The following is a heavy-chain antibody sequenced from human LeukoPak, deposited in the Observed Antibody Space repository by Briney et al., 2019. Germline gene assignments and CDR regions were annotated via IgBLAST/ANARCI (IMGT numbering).Heavy chain of an antibody. CDR1: GFTFSSYA. CDR3: AKDPNSGSYYPYYFDY. J-gene: IGHJ4*02. V-gene: IGHV3-23*01. Sequence: GGSLRLSCAASGFTFSSYAMSWVRQAPGKGLEWVSAISGSGGSKYYADSVKGRFTISRDNSKNTLYLQMNSLRAEDTAVYYCAKDPNSGSYYPYYFDYWGQGTLVTVSS. D-gene: IGHD1-26*01. CDR2: ISGSGGSK.